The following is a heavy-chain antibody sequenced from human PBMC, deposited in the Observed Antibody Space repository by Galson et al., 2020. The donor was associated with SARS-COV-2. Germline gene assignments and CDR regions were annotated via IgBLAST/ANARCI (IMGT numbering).Heavy chain of an antibody. Sequence: SVKVSCKASGGTFSSYAISWVRQAPGQGLEWMGGIIPIFGTANYAQKFQGRVTITADESTSTAYMELSSLRSEDTAVYYCARGGWRNGDGYNRTVYYYGMDVGGQGTTVTVSS. V-gene: IGHV1-69*13. CDR1: GGTFSSYA. D-gene: IGHD1-1*01. CDR3: ARGGWRNGDGYNRTVYYYGMDV. J-gene: IGHJ6*02. CDR2: IIPIFGTA.